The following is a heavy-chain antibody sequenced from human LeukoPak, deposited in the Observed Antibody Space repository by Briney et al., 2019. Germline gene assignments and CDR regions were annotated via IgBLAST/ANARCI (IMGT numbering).Heavy chain of an antibody. CDR3: ARVIAVSTYYYYGMDV. V-gene: IGHV1-46*01. D-gene: IGHD6-19*01. J-gene: IGHJ6*02. CDR1: GYTFTSYC. CDR2: INPSGGST. Sequence: ASVTVSCKASGYTFTSYCMHWVRQAPGQGLEWMGIINPSGGSTSYAQKFQGRVTMSRDTSTSTVYMELSSLRSEDTAVYYCARVIAVSTYYYYGMDVWGQGTTVTVSS.